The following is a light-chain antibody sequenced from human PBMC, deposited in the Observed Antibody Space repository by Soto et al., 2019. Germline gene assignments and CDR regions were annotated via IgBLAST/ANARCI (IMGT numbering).Light chain of an antibody. J-gene: IGLJ2*01. CDR1: SSGGYNY. V-gene: IGLV2-14*01. CDR3: SSYATSNTLL. CDR2: EVN. Sequence: QSALTQPASVSGSPGQSITISCTGTSSGGYNYVSWYQHHPSKAPKLMIYEVNNRPSGISNRFSGSKSGNTASLTISGLQAEDEAYYYCSSYATSNTLLFGGGTKLTVL.